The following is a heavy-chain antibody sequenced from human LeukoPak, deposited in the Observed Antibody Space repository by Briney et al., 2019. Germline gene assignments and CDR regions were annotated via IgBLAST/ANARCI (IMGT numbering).Heavy chain of an antibody. J-gene: IGHJ6*02. CDR2: ISGSGGST. V-gene: IGHV3-23*01. CDR3: ARGRRPYYYYYGMDV. Sequence: GGSLRLSCAASGFTFSSYAMSWVRQAPGKGLEWVSAISGSGGSTYYADSVKGRFTISRDNSKNTLYLQMNSLRAEDMAVYYCARGRRPYYYYYGMDVWGQGTTVTVSS. CDR1: GFTFSSYA.